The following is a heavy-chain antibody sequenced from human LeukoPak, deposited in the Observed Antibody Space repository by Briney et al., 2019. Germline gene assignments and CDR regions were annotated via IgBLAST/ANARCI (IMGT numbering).Heavy chain of an antibody. J-gene: IGHJ3*02. CDR2: ISSSSSTI. CDR3: ARVVLRFLEWQDAFDI. Sequence: PGGSLRLSCAASGFTFSSYSMNWVRQAPGKGLEWVSYISSSSSTIYYADSVKGQFTISRDNAKNSLYLQMNSLRAEDTAVYYCARVVLRFLEWQDAFDIWGQGTMVTVSS. CDR1: GFTFSSYS. D-gene: IGHD3-3*01. V-gene: IGHV3-48*01.